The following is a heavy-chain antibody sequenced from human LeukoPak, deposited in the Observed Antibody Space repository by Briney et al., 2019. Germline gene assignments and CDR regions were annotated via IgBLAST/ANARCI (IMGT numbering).Heavy chain of an antibody. Sequence: SETLSLTCTVSGGSISSSSYYWGWIRQPPGKGLEWIGSIYYSGSTYYNPSLKSRVTISVDTSKNQFSLKLSSVTAADTAVYYCARSYYDSSGYYPDYYFDYWGQGTLVTVSS. CDR3: ARSYYDSSGYYPDYYFDY. J-gene: IGHJ4*02. CDR1: GGSISSSSYY. CDR2: IYYSGST. D-gene: IGHD3-22*01. V-gene: IGHV4-39*07.